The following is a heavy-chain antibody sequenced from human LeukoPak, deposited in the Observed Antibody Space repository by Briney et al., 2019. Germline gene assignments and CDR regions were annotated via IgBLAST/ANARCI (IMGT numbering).Heavy chain of an antibody. CDR1: GFTFDDYA. D-gene: IGHD1-26*01. V-gene: IGHV3-9*01. CDR2: ISWNSGSI. CDR3: AKDIGSGSYSVVYYFDY. Sequence: GGSLRLSCAASGFTFDDYAMHWVRQAPGKGLEWVSGISWNSGSIGYADSVKGRFTISRDNAKNSLYLQMNSLRAEDTALYYCAKDIGSGSYSVVYYFDYWGQGTLVTVSS. J-gene: IGHJ4*02.